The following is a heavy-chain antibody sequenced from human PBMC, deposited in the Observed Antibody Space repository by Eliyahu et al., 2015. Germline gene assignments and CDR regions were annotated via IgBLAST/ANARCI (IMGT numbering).Heavy chain of an antibody. CDR2: IYSGGST. CDR3: ARVYRSYYYFDY. CDR1: GFTVSSNY. V-gene: IGHV3-66*01. D-gene: IGHD1-26*01. Sequence: EVQLVESGGGLVQPGGSLRLSCAASGFTVSSNYMSWVRQAPGKGLEWVSVIYSGGSTYYADSVKGRFTISRDNSKNTLYLQMNSLRAEDTAVYYCARVYRSYYYFDYWGQGTLVTVSS. J-gene: IGHJ4*02.